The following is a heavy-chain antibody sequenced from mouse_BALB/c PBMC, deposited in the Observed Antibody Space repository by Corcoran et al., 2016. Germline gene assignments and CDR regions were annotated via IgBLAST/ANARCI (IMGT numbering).Heavy chain of an antibody. CDR2: IDPANGNT. Sequence: EVQLQQSGAELVKPGDSVKLSCTASGFNIKDTYMHWVKQGPEQGLEWIGRIDPANGNTKYDPKFQGKATITADTSSNTAYLPLSILTSEDTAVYYCARWWYYYGSSPWFAVWGQGTLVTVSA. CDR1: GFNIKDTY. D-gene: IGHD1-1*01. CDR3: ARWWYYYGSSPWFAV. J-gene: IGHJ3*01. V-gene: IGHV14-3*02.